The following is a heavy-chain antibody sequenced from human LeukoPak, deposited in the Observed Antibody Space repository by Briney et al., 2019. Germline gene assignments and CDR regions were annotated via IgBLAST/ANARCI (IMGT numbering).Heavy chain of an antibody. CDR3: ARGNPAVS. CDR1: GYTFTSYG. V-gene: IGHV1-18*01. CDR2: ISAYNGNT. Sequence: ASVKVSCKASGYTFTSYGISWVRQAPGQGLEWMGWISAYNGNTNYAQKFQGRVTITADKSTSTAYMELSSLRSEDAAVYYCARGNPAVSWGQGTLVTVSS. J-gene: IGHJ5*02. D-gene: IGHD2-8*01.